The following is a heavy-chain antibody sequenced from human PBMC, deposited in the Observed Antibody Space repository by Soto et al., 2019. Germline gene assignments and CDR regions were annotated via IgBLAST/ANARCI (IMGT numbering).Heavy chain of an antibody. CDR3: ARARLLFLHHDAFDI. D-gene: IGHD2-21*02. CDR1: GYTFTSYA. J-gene: IGHJ3*02. Sequence: EASVKVSCKASGYTFTSYAMHWVRQAPGQRLEWMGWINAGNGNTKYSQKFQGRVTITRDTSASTAYMELSSLRSEDTAVYYCARARLLFLHHDAFDIWGQGTMVTVSS. V-gene: IGHV1-3*01. CDR2: INAGNGNT.